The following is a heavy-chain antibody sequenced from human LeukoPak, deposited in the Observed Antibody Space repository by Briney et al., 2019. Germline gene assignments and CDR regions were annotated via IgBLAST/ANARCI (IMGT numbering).Heavy chain of an antibody. J-gene: IGHJ2*01. CDR2: IYSSGST. V-gene: IGHV3-53*01. Sequence: SGGSLRLSCAASGFTVSSNYMNWVRQAPGKGLEWVSVIYSSGSTDYADSVKGRFTISRDNSKNTLSLQMNSLRAEDTAVYYCARGLENYWYFDLWGRGNRVTVSS. CDR3: ARGLENYWYFDL. CDR1: GFTVSSNY.